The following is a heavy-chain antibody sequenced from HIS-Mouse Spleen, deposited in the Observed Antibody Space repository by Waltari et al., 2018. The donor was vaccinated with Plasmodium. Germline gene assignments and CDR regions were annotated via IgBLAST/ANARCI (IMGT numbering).Heavy chain of an antibody. J-gene: IGHJ1*01. Sequence: QVQLVQSGAEVKKPGASVKVSCKASGYTFTGYYMHWVRQAPGQGLEWMGWINPNRGGTNYDTSISTAYMELSRLRSDDTAVYYCARVLGYKAAAGTFVEYFQHWGQGTLVTVSS. CDR2: INPNRGGT. CDR1: GYTFTGYY. CDR3: ARVLGYKAAAGTFVEYFQH. D-gene: IGHD6-13*01. V-gene: IGHV1-2*02.